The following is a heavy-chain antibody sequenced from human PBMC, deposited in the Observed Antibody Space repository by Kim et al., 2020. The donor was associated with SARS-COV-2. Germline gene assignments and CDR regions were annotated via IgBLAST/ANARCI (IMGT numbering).Heavy chain of an antibody. V-gene: IGHV4-59*11. J-gene: IGHJ6*04. D-gene: IGHD2-21*01. Sequence: SETLSLTCTVSGGSISSHYWSWIRQPPGKGLEWIGYIYYSGSTNYNPSLKSRVTISVDTSKNQFSLKLSSVTAADTAVYYCARDKIAMQGPIYCYYGMDVWGEGTTVTVSS. CDR2: IYYSGST. CDR1: GGSISSHY. CDR3: ARDKIAMQGPIYCYYGMDV.